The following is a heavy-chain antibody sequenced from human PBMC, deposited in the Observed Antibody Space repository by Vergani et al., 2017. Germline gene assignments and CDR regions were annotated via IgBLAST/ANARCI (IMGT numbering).Heavy chain of an antibody. Sequence: QVQLQQWGAGLLKPSETLSLTCAVYGGSFSGYYWSWIRQPPGKGLEWIGEINHSGSTNYNPSLKSRVTISVDTSKNQFSLKRSSVTAADTAVYYCASCSGGSSNTSNNWFDPWGQGTLVTVSS. J-gene: IGHJ5*02. CDR1: GGSFSGYY. CDR2: INHSGST. V-gene: IGHV4-34*01. CDR3: ASCSGGSSNTSNNWFDP. D-gene: IGHD2-15*01.